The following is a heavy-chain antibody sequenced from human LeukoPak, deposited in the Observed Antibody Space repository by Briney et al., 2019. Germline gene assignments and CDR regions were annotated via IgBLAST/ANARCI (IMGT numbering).Heavy chain of an antibody. CDR2: IYYSGST. CDR3: ARDGYNYGFYYYYYYMDV. Sequence: SETLSLTCTVSGGSISSSSYYWGWIRQPPGKGLEWIGSIYYSGSTYYNPSLKSRVTISVDTSKNQFSLKLSSVTAADTAVYYCARDGYNYGFYYYYYYMDVWGKGTTVTVSS. D-gene: IGHD5-18*01. V-gene: IGHV4-39*07. J-gene: IGHJ6*03. CDR1: GGSISSSSYY.